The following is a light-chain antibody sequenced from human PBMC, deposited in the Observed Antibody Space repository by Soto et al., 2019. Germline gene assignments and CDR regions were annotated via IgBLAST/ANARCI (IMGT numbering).Light chain of an antibody. CDR2: VNSDGSH. J-gene: IGLJ2*01. CDR1: SGHSTYT. CDR3: QTWGTGIRV. V-gene: IGLV4-69*01. Sequence: QPVLTQSPSASASLGASVKITCTLSSGHSTYTIAWHQQQPEKGPRYLMRVNSDGSHTKGDGIPDRFSGSSSGADRYLTISRLQSEDEGDFYCQTWGTGIRVFGGGTKLTVL.